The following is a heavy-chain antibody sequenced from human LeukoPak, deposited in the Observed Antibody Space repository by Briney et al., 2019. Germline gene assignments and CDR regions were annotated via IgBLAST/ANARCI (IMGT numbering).Heavy chain of an antibody. CDR3: AREVTEIKKTYCGGDCYSLNPYYFDY. CDR2: IYHSRST. D-gene: IGHD2-21*02. J-gene: IGHJ4*02. CDR1: GGSISSGGYY. V-gene: IGHV4-30-2*01. Sequence: PSQTLSLTCTVSGGSISSGGYYWSWIRQPPGKGLEWIGYIYHSRSTYYNPSLKSRVTISVDTSKNQFSLKLSSVTAADTAVYYCAREVTEIKKTYCGGDCYSLNPYYFDYWGQGTLVTVSS.